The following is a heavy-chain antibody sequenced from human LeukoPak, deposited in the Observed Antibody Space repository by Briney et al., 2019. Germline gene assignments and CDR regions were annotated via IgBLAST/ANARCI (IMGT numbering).Heavy chain of an antibody. D-gene: IGHD1-7*01. J-gene: IGHJ4*02. V-gene: IGHV3-7*04. Sequence: GGSLRLSCAASGFTFSNYWMNWVRQAPGKGLEWVANIKEDGSDKNYVDSVRGRFTISRDNAKNALYLQMNSLRAEDTAVYYCGREIPGGTTSLDCWGQGTVVTVSS. CDR3: GREIPGGTTSLDC. CDR2: IKEDGSDK. CDR1: GFTFSNYW.